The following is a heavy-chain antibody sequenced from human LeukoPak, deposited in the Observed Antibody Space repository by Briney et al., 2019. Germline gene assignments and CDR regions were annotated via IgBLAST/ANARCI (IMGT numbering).Heavy chain of an antibody. J-gene: IGHJ6*03. CDR3: ARTYTGYYYYFMDV. D-gene: IGHD2-2*02. CDR2: INHSGST. CDR1: GGSISSTSYY. Sequence: SETLSLTCTVSGGSISSTSYYWGWIRQPPGKGLEWIGEINHSGSTNYNPSLKSRVTISVDTSKNQFSLKLSSVTAADTAVYYCARTYTGYYYYFMDVWGKGTTVTVSS. V-gene: IGHV4-39*07.